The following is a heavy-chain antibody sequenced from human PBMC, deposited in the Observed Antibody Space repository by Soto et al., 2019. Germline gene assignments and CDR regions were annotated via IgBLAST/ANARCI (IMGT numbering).Heavy chain of an antibody. J-gene: IGHJ5*02. Sequence: EGQLVESGGGLVKPGGSLRHSCAASGFAFQTYTMEWLRQPPGKGLEWVSSITISGNYIYYADSVKGRFTISRDNGRNSVYLQMNSLRAEDTAVYYCAKVGVLRTNFRWFDLWGQGTLVTVSS. D-gene: IGHD2-8*01. CDR2: ITISGNYI. CDR3: AKVGVLRTNFRWFDL. V-gene: IGHV3-21*01. CDR1: GFAFQTYT.